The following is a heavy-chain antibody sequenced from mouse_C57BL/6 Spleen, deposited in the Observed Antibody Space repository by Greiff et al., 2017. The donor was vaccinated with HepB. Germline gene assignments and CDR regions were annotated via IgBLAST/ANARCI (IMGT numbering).Heavy chain of an antibody. CDR2: INYDGSST. J-gene: IGHJ2*01. V-gene: IGHV5-16*01. D-gene: IGHD2-5*01. Sequence: EVQRVESEGGLVQPGSSMKLSCTASGFTFSDYYMAWVRQVPEKGLEWVANINYDGSSTYYLDSLKSRFIISRDNAKNILYLQMSSLKSEDTATYYCARVRYSNYPDYWGQGTTLTVSS. CDR3: ARVRYSNYPDY. CDR1: GFTFSDYY.